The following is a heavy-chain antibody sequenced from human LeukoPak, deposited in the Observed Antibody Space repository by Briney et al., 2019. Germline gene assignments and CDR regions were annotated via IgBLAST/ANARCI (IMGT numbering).Heavy chain of an antibody. D-gene: IGHD3-3*01. CDR3: ASHYDFRETDY. V-gene: IGHV4-39*01. J-gene: IGHJ4*02. Sequence: PSETLSLTCTVSGDSISSSSYYWGWIRQPPGKGLEWIGSIYYSGSTYYNPSLKSRVTISVDTSKNQFSLKLSSVTAADTAVYYCASHYDFRETDYWGQGTLVTVSS. CDR2: IYYSGST. CDR1: GDSISSSSYY.